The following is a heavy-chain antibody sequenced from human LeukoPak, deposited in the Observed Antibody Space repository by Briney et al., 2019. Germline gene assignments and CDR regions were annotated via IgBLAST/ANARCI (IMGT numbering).Heavy chain of an antibody. CDR1: GFPFSSYY. J-gene: IGHJ3*02. Sequence: GGTLRLSCATSGFPFSSYYMNWVRQAPGKGLEWVSYIHSSGGTIYYADSVKGRFTIYRGNAKNSLYLKMNSLRAEDTAVYYCARDSIVDGAFDIWGQGTMVTVSS. D-gene: IGHD2-15*01. V-gene: IGHV3-48*03. CDR2: IHSSGGTI. CDR3: ARDSIVDGAFDI.